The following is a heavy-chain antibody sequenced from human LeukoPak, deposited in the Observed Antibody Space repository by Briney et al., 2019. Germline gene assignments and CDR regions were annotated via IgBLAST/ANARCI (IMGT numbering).Heavy chain of an antibody. CDR3: ARGRYNWNDPAFMDV. V-gene: IGHV3-48*03. J-gene: IGHJ6*02. CDR2: ISSSGTTR. Sequence: GGSLRLSCAASGFTLSNYEMNWARQAPGKGLEWLSYISSSGTTRYYADSVKGRFTISRDNAKNSLYLQMNSLRAEDTALYYCARGRYNWNDPAFMDVWGQGTTVSVSS. D-gene: IGHD1-1*01. CDR1: GFTLSNYE.